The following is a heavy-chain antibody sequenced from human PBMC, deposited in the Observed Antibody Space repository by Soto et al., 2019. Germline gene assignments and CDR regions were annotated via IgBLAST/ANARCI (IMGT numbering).Heavy chain of an antibody. CDR2: ISVSGDNT. Sequence: EVQLVESGGGLVKPGGSLRLSCAASGFTFSRYAMNWVRQAPGRGLQWISGISVSGDNTSYVESVRGRFTVYRDNSKNTLYLQMNNLRAEDTALYYCAKDSLPGIAAAGTVYWGQGTLVTVSS. D-gene: IGHD6-13*01. CDR1: GFTFSRYA. CDR3: AKDSLPGIAAAGTVY. J-gene: IGHJ4*02. V-gene: IGHV3-23*04.